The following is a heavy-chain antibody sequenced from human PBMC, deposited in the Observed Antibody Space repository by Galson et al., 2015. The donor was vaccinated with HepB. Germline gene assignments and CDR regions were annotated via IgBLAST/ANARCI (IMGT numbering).Heavy chain of an antibody. CDR3: ARNDDATSAYSDY. D-gene: IGHD3-22*01. J-gene: IGHJ4*02. V-gene: IGHV3-23*01. CDR1: GFTFSSHA. Sequence: SLRLSCAAPGFTFSSHAMSWVRQAPGKGLEWVSVITGNAGITHYADSVKGRFTIPRDNSKNTLFLQMNSLRAEDTAVYYCARNDDATSAYSDYWGQGTQVTVAS. CDR2: ITGNAGIT.